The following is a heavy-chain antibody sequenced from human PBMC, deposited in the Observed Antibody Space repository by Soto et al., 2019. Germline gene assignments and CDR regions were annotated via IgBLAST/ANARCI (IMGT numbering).Heavy chain of an antibody. D-gene: IGHD1-26*01. CDR2: IKQDGSEK. V-gene: IGHV3-7*04. Sequence: EVQLVESGGGLVQPGGSLRLSCAASGFTFNSYWMTWVRQAPGKGLEWVANIKQDGSEKYYVDSVKGRFTISRDNAKNSLYMQMNCLRAADTAVYYCARGWGLDPWGQGTLVTVSS. CDR1: GFTFNSYW. J-gene: IGHJ5*02. CDR3: ARGWGLDP.